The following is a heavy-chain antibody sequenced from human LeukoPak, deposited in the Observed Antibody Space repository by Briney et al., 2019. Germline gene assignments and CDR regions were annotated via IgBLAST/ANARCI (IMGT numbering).Heavy chain of an antibody. D-gene: IGHD3-10*01. J-gene: IGHJ5*02. CDR1: GGSISSSSYY. CDR2: IYYSGST. V-gene: IGHV4-39*07. Sequence: SETLSLTCTVPGGSISSSSYYWGWIREPPGKGLEWLGGIYYSGSTYYNPSLKSRVAISVDTSKNHSSLKLSSVTAADTAVYYCARGRGVRGVIITHARRINWFDPWGQGTLVTVSS. CDR3: ARGRGVRGVIITHARRINWFDP.